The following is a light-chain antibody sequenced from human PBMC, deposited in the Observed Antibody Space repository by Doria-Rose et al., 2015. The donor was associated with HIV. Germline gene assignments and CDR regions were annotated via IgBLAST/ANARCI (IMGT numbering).Light chain of an antibody. CDR1: QSPLYTSKNY. V-gene: IGKV4-1*01. J-gene: IGKJ3*01. CDR3: QQYYDTPS. CDR2: WAS. Sequence: DIQVTQSPESLGMSLGERATLNCKSSQSPLYTSKNYLAWYQQKPGQPPKLLIYWASTRQSGVPARFSGSGSGTDFTLTISSLEAEDVAVYYCQQYYDTPSFGPGTTVDIK.